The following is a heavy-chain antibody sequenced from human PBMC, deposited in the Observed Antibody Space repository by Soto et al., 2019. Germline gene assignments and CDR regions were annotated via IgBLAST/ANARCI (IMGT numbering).Heavy chain of an antibody. CDR2: INHSGST. J-gene: IGHJ4*02. CDR3: ARGWGRIFDY. CDR1: GGSLSGYY. D-gene: IGHD7-27*01. V-gene: IGHV4-34*01. Sequence: QVQLQQWGAGLLKPSETLSLTCAVYGGSLSGYYWSWIRQPPGKGLEWIGEINHSGSTNYNPSLKSRVTISVDTTKNQFSLKLSSVTAAGTAVSYCARGWGRIFDYWGQGTLVTVSS.